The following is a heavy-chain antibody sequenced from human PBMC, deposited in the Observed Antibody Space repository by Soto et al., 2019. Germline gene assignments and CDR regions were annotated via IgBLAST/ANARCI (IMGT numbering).Heavy chain of an antibody. Sequence: QVQLVQSGAGVKKPGSSVKVSCKASGGSFSSYSISWVRQAPGQGLEWMGGIMPISDSTKYAQNFQDRVTITADRSTGTAYMEMSSLRSDDTAVYYCASILGGIFDYWGQGTLVTVSS. CDR3: ASILGGIFDY. V-gene: IGHV1-69*06. CDR1: GGSFSSYS. J-gene: IGHJ4*02. CDR2: IMPISDST. D-gene: IGHD3-3*01.